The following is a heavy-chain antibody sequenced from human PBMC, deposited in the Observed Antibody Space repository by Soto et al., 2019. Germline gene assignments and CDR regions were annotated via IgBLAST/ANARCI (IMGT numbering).Heavy chain of an antibody. CDR3: ARGHSTDCSNGVCSFFYNHEMDV. CDR2: INPKSGGT. V-gene: IGHV1-2*04. Sequence: ASVKVSCKASGYSFTDYHIHWVRQAPGQGLEWLGRINPKSGGTSTAQKFQGWVTMTRDRSISTVYMELTRLRSDDTAVYFCARGHSTDCSNGVCSFFYNHEMDVWGQGTTVT. J-gene: IGHJ6*02. CDR1: GYSFTDYH. D-gene: IGHD2-8*01.